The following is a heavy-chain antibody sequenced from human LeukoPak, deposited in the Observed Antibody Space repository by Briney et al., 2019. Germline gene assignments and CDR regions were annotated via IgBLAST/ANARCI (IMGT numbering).Heavy chain of an antibody. D-gene: IGHD3-10*01. Sequence: GGSLTLSCAASGFTFSSYGMHWVRRAPGKGLEWVAFIRYDGSNKYYADSVKGRFTISRDNSKSTLYLQMNSLRAEDTAVYYCAKGLLWFGELDLDAFDIWGQGTMVTVSS. V-gene: IGHV3-30*02. CDR2: IRYDGSNK. CDR1: GFTFSSYG. J-gene: IGHJ3*02. CDR3: AKGLLWFGELDLDAFDI.